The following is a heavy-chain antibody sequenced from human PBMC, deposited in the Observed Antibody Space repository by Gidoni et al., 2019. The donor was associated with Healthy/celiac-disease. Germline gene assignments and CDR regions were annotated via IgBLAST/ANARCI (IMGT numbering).Heavy chain of an antibody. CDR1: GGSTSSYY. V-gene: IGHV4-4*07. CDR2: IYTSGST. Sequence: QVQLQESGPGLVKPSETLSLPCTVPGGSTSSYYRSWIRQPAGKGLGWIGRIYTSGSTNYNPSLKSRVTMSVDTSKNQFSLKLSSVTAADTAVYYCARVIPTVRYWYFDLWGRGTLVPVSS. J-gene: IGHJ2*01. CDR3: ARVIPTVRYWYFDL. D-gene: IGHD4-17*01.